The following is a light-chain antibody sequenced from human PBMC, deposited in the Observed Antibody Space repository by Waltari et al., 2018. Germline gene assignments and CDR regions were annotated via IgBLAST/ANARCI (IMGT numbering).Light chain of an antibody. CDR3: AAWDDSLNGLV. CDR1: SSNIGSNT. Sequence: QSVLTQPPSASGTPGQRVTISCSGSSSNIGSNTVNWYQQLPGTGPNLRIYSNNQRPSGVPDRFSGSKSGTSASLAISGLQSEDEADYYCAAWDDSLNGLVFGGGTKLTVL. CDR2: SNN. V-gene: IGLV1-44*01. J-gene: IGLJ3*02.